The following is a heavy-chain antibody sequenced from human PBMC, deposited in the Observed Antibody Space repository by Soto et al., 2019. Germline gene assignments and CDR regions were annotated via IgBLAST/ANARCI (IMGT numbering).Heavy chain of an antibody. J-gene: IGHJ6*02. D-gene: IGHD2-2*01. Sequence: QVQLVQSGAEVKKPGASVNVSCKASGYTFTNYGFSWVRQAPGQRLEWMGWISAYNGNTNYAQKLQGRVTMTTDTSTGTAYRELRSLRSDDTAVYYCASSFTSSQWLYGMDVWGQGTTVTVSS. V-gene: IGHV1-18*01. CDR3: ASSFTSSQWLYGMDV. CDR1: GYTFTNYG. CDR2: ISAYNGNT.